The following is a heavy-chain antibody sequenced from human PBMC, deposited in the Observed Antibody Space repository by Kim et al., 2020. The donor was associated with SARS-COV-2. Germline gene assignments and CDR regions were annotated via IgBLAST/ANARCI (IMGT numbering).Heavy chain of an antibody. V-gene: IGHV3-21*01. CDR1: GFTFSSYS. D-gene: IGHD2-8*01. CDR2: ISSSSSYI. J-gene: IGHJ4*02. CDR3: ARANRVLYYPVDY. Sequence: GGSLRLSCAASGFTFSSYSMNWVRQAPGKGLEWVSSISSSSSYIYYADSVKGRFTISRDNAKNSLYLQMNSLRAEDTAVYYCARANRVLYYPVDYWGQGTLVTVSS.